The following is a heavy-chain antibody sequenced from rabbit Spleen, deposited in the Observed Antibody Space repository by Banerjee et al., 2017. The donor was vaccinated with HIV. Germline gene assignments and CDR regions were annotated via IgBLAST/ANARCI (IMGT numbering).Heavy chain of an antibody. CDR3: ARHPINGGYDGDGYKL. V-gene: IGHV1S45*01. Sequence: QEQLVESGGGLVQPEGSLTLTCTASGFSFSSSYDMCWVRQAPGKGLEWIGCTYGGSGSAYYASWAKGRFTISKTSSTTVTLQMTSLTAADTATYFCARHPINGGYDGDGYKLWGQGTLVTVS. CDR1: GFSFSSSYD. CDR2: TYGGSGSA. D-gene: IGHD4-2*01. J-gene: IGHJ4*01.